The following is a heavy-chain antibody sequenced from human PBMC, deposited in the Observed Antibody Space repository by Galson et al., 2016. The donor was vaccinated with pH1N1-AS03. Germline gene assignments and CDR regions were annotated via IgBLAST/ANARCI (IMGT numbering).Heavy chain of an antibody. D-gene: IGHD1-26*01. J-gene: IGHJ3*02. CDR3: ARDQGSVRTTRAFDI. CDR1: GYTFSSYG. Sequence: SVKVSCKASGYTFSSYGISWVRQAPGQGLERMGWITAYNGNSNYAQKLQGRLTMTTDTSTSTAYMELRSLRSDDTAVYYCARDQGSVRTTRAFDIWGQGTMVTVSS. CDR2: ITAYNGNS. V-gene: IGHV1-18*04.